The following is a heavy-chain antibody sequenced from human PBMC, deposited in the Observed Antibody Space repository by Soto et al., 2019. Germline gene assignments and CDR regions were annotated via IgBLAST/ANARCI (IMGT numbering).Heavy chain of an antibody. CDR2: FYYSGST. Sequence: QVQLQESGPGLVKPSETLSLTCTVSGGSISSYYWSWIRQPPGKGLEWIGYFYYSGSTNYNPSLKSRATISVDTSKNKFSLKLRSLTAADTAVYDCARLYGLDAFDIWGQGTMGTVSS. CDR1: GGSISSYY. V-gene: IGHV4-59*08. J-gene: IGHJ3*02. D-gene: IGHD3-16*02. CDR3: ARLYGLDAFDI.